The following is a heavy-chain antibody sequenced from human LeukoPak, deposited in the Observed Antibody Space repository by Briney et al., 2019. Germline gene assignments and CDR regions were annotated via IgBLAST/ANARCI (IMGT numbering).Heavy chain of an antibody. CDR3: ARARLAAPDY. V-gene: IGHV3-30*03. D-gene: IGHD6-13*01. CDR2: ISYDGSNK. CDR1: GFTFSSCG. J-gene: IGHJ4*02. Sequence: PGGSLRLFCAASGFTFSSCGMHWVRQAPGKGLEWVAVISYDGSNKYYADSVKGRFTISRDNSKNTLYLQMNSLRAEDTAVYYCARARLAAPDYWGQGTLVTVSS.